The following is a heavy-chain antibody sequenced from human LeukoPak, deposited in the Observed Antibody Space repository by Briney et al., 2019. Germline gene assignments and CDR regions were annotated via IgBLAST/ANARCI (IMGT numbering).Heavy chain of an antibody. CDR3: AKGTKRVVGATTHWIDP. J-gene: IGHJ5*02. CDR2: ISSSTSTI. D-gene: IGHD1-26*01. CDR1: GFTFSDYY. Sequence: PGGSLRLSCAASGFTFSDYYMSWIRQAPGKGLEWVSYISSSTSTIYYADSVKGRFTISRDNAKNSLCLQMNSLRAEDTAVYYCAKGTKRVVGATTHWIDPWGQGTLVTVSS. V-gene: IGHV3-11*04.